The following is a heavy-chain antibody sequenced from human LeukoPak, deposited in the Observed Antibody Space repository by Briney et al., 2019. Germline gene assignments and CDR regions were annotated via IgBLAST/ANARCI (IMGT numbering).Heavy chain of an antibody. CDR3: AKDGGPGVVITNYPAY. D-gene: IGHD3-3*01. CDR2: ISGSGGST. Sequence: GGSLRLSCAASGFTFSSYGMSWVRQAPGKGLEWVSAISGSGGSTYYADSVKGRFTISRDNSKNTLYLQMNSLRAEDTAVYYCAKDGGPGVVITNYPAYWGQGTLVTVSS. J-gene: IGHJ4*02. CDR1: GFTFSSYG. V-gene: IGHV3-23*01.